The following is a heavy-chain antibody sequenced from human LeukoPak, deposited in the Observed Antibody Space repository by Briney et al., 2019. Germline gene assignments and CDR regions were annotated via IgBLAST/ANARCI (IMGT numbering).Heavy chain of an antibody. CDR3: ARGSGGSNPRSDASWWEDTAPEYFQH. V-gene: IGHV1-2*02. CDR2: INPNSGGT. Sequence: ASVKVSCKASGYTFTGYYMHWVRQAPGQGLEWMGWINPNSGGTNYAQKFQGRVTMTTDTSISTAYMELSRLRSDDTAVYYCARGSGGSNPRSDASWWEDTAPEYFQHWGQGTLVTVSS. CDR1: GYTFTGYY. D-gene: IGHD1-26*01. J-gene: IGHJ1*01.